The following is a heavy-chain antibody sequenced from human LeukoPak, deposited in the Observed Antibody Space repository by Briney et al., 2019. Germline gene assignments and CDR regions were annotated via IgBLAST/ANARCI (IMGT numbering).Heavy chain of an antibody. CDR3: AELGITMIGGV. J-gene: IGHJ6*04. CDR2: ISSSGSTI. CDR1: GFTFSSYE. V-gene: IGHV3-48*03. Sequence: GGSLRLSCAASGFTFSSYEMNWVRQAPGKGLEWVSYISSSGSTIYYADSVKGRFTISRDNAKNSLYLEMNSLRAEDTAVYYCAELGITMIGGVWGKGTTVTISS. D-gene: IGHD3-10*02.